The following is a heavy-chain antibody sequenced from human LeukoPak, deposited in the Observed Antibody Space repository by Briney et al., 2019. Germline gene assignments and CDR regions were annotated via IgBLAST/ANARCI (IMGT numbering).Heavy chain of an antibody. CDR2: IYHSGST. CDR3: ARDPGSGWYANWFDP. Sequence: PETLSLTCTVSGYSTSSGYYWGWIRQPPGKGLEWIGSIYHSGSTYYNPSLKSRVTISVDTSKNQFSLKLSSVTAADTAVYYCARDPGSGWYANWFDPWGQGTLVTVSS. CDR1: GYSTSSGYY. V-gene: IGHV4-38-2*02. D-gene: IGHD6-19*01. J-gene: IGHJ5*02.